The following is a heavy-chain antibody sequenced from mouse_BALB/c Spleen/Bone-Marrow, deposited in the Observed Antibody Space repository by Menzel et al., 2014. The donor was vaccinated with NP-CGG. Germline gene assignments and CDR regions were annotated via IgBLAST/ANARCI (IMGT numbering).Heavy chain of an antibody. CDR3: ARRDYGKHFDV. V-gene: IGHV3-8*02. Sequence: EVKLVESGPSLVKPSQTLSLPCSVTGDSITSGYWNWIRNFPGNKLEYMGHISYSGSTYYNPSLKNRISITRDTSKNXFFLQLNSVTAEDTATYYCARRDYGKHFDVWGAGTTVTVSS. CDR1: GDSITSGY. J-gene: IGHJ1*01. D-gene: IGHD2-1*01. CDR2: ISYSGST.